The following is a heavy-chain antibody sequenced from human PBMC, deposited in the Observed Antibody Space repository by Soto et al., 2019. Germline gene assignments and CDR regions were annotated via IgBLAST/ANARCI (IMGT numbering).Heavy chain of an antibody. CDR2: IYWNDDK. CDR1: GFSLSTSGVG. J-gene: IGHJ4*02. V-gene: IGHV2-5*01. Sequence: QITLKESGPTLVKPTQTLTLTCTFSGFSLSTSGVGVGWIRQPPGKALEWLALIYWNDDKRYSPSLKSRLTITKDTSKNQVVLTMTNMDPVDTATYYCAHRVLAAAGTNYWGQGTLVTVSS. D-gene: IGHD6-13*01. CDR3: AHRVLAAAGTNY.